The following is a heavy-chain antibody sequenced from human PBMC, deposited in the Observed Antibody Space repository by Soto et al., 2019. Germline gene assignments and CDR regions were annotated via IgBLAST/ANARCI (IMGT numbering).Heavy chain of an antibody. CDR1: GFTFSKAF. D-gene: IGHD6-13*01. J-gene: IGHJ5*02. CDR2: IGGNTESGTT. V-gene: IGHV3-15*04. Sequence: DVLLVESGGGLVEPGGSLRLSCAASGFTFSKAFLSWVLQSPGKGLELVCQIGGNTESGTTKYPAPVRGRFTISRDDSKNTMYLQMNSLKIEDTAVSYCTVSGGYSNSHHWFAPLGQGPPFIVSS. CDR3: TVSGGYSNSHHWFAP.